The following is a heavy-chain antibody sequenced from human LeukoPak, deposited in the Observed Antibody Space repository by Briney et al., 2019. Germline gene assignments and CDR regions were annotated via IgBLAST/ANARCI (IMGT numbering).Heavy chain of an antibody. CDR1: GFTFSSYS. V-gene: IGHV3-21*01. CDR3: ARIWIHTVDIVVDY. Sequence: GGSLRLSCAASGFTFSSYSMNWVRQAPGKGLEWVSSISSSSSYIYYADSVKGRFTISRDNAKNSLYLQMNSLRAEDTAVYYCARIWIHTVDIVVDYWGQGTLVTVSS. J-gene: IGHJ4*02. CDR2: ISSSSSYI. D-gene: IGHD2-15*01.